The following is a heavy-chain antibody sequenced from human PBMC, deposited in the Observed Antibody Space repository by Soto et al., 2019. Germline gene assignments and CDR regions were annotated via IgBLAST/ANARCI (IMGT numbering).Heavy chain of an antibody. CDR3: AHMRNYYGSGIHAFDL. CDR1: GFSLSTSGVG. V-gene: IGHV2-5*02. D-gene: IGHD3-10*01. J-gene: IGHJ3*01. CDR2: IYWDDDK. Sequence: QITLKESGPTLVKPTQTLTLTCTFSGFSLSTSGVGVGWIRQPPGNALEWLALIYWDDDKRYSPSLKSRLTITKDTSKNQVVVTMTTMDPVDTGTYYCAHMRNYYGSGIHAFDLWGQGTMVTVSS.